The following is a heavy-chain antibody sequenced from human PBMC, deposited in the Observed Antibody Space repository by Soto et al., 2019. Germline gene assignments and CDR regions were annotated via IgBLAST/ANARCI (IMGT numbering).Heavy chain of an antibody. J-gene: IGHJ4*02. CDR1: GGSISSSSYY. CDR3: ARQGYYGSGSYLGY. CDR2: IYYSGST. D-gene: IGHD3-10*01. V-gene: IGHV4-39*01. Sequence: PSETLSLTCTVSGGSISSSSYYWGWIRQPPGKGLEWIGSIYYSGSTYYNPSLKSRVTISVDTSKNQFSLKLSSVTAADTAVYYCARQGYYGSGSYLGYWGQGTLVTVSS.